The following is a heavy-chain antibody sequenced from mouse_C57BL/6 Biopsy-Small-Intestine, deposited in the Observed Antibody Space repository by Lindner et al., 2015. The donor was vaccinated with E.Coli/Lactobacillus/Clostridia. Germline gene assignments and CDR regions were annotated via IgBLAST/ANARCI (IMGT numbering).Heavy chain of an antibody. CDR3: AREGTGTGSFYYAMDY. J-gene: IGHJ4*01. CDR2: IYPGDGDT. Sequence: VQLQESGAELVKPGASVKISCKASGYAFSSYWMNWVKQRPGKGPEWIGQIYPGDGDTNYNGKFKGKATLTADKSSNTAYMQLSSLTSEDSAVYFCAREGTGTGSFYYAMDYWGQGTSVTVSS. D-gene: IGHD4-1*01. CDR1: GYAFSSYW. V-gene: IGHV1-80*01.